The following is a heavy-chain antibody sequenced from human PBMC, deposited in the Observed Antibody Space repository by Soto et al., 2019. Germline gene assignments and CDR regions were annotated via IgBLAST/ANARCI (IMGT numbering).Heavy chain of an antibody. CDR2: IYYTGST. J-gene: IGHJ4*02. D-gene: IGHD7-27*01. V-gene: IGHV4-59*11. CDR1: GGSINNHY. CDR3: ARANWYSEY. Sequence: QVHLQESGPGLVKPSETLSLTCTVSGGSINNHYWSWLRQPPGKGLEWIGYIYYTGSTSYNPSLKRRVNMSVDTSKNQCSLNLTSLTAAGTAIYYCARANWYSEYWGQGTLVTVSS.